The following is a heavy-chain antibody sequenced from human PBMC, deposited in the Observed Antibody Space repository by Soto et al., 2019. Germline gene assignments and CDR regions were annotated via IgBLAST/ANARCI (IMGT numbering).Heavy chain of an antibody. Sequence: EVQLVESGGGLVQPGRSLRLSCVASGFIFDDYAMHWVRLAPGKGLEWVSGITWNSATIGYADSVKGRFTISRDNAKNSLYLQMNSLRAEDTALYYCATAMGSYYHWGQGTLVTVSS. CDR3: ATAMGSYYH. J-gene: IGHJ5*02. V-gene: IGHV3-9*01. CDR2: ITWNSATI. D-gene: IGHD1-26*01. CDR1: GFIFDDYA.